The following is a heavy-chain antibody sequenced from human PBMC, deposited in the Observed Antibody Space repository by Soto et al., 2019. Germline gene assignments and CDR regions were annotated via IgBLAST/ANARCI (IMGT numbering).Heavy chain of an antibody. CDR2: ISYDGSNK. Sequence: GGSLRLSCAASGFTFSSYAMHWVRQAPGKGLEWVAVISYDGSNKYYADSVKGRFTISRDNSKNTLYLQMNSLRAEDTAVYYCAKDGYEEYSTTYNYYGLDGWGQGTRVTVSS. CDR1: GFTFSSYA. J-gene: IGHJ6*01. CDR3: AKDGYEEYSTTYNYYGLDG. D-gene: IGHD6-6*01. V-gene: IGHV3-30-3*01.